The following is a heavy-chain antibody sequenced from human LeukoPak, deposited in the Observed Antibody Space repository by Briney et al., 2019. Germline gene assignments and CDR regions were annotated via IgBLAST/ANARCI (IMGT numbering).Heavy chain of an antibody. CDR3: AKGTAVADIYFDY. V-gene: IGHV3-23*01. CDR1: GFTFSNYA. D-gene: IGHD6-19*01. J-gene: IGHJ4*02. CDR2: IIGSGGST. Sequence: GGSLRLSCAASGFTFSNYAMSWVRQAPGKGLEWVSAIIGSGGSTYYADSVQGRFTISRDNSKNTLYLQMNSLTAEDTAVYYCAKGTAVADIYFDYWGQGTLVTVSS.